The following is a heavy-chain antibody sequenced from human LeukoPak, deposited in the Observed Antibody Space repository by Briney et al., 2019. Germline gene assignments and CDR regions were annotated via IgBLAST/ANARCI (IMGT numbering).Heavy chain of an antibody. CDR1: GGSFSGYY. Sequence: PSETLSLTCAVYGGSFSGYYWSWIRQPPGKGLEWIGEINHSGSTNYNPSLKSRVTISVDTSKNQFSLKLSSVTAADTAVYYCAREGSNCSGGSCFDYWGQGTLVTVSS. CDR2: INHSGST. J-gene: IGHJ4*02. D-gene: IGHD2-15*01. CDR3: AREGSNCSGGSCFDY. V-gene: IGHV4-34*01.